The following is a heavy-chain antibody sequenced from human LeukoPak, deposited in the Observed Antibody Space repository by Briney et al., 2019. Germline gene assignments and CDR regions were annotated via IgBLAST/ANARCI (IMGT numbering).Heavy chain of an antibody. D-gene: IGHD3-22*01. Sequence: GASVKVSCKASGGTFSSYAISWVRQAPGQGLEWMGGIIPIFGTANYAQKFQGRVTITADESTSTAYMELRSLRSEDTAVYYCARGLRYYYDSSGDRAADYWGQGTLVTVSS. V-gene: IGHV1-69*13. CDR2: IIPIFGTA. J-gene: IGHJ4*02. CDR1: GGTFSSYA. CDR3: ARGLRYYYDSSGDRAADY.